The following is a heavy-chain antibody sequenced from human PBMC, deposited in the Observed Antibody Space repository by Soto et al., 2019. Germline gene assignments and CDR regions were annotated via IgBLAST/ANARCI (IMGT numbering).Heavy chain of an antibody. CDR1: GGSISSYY. D-gene: IGHD3-10*01. J-gene: IGHJ4*02. Sequence: SETLSLTSTVSGGSISSYYWSWIRQPPGKGLEWIGYIYYSGSTNYNPSLKSRVTISVDTSKNQFSLKLSSVTAADTAVYYCATFGRLPQPPSLLDWGQGTLVTGSS. CDR2: IYYSGST. CDR3: ATFGRLPQPPSLLD. V-gene: IGHV4-59*01.